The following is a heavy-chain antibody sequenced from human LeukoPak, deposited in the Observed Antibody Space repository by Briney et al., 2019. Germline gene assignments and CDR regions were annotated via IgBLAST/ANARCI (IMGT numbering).Heavy chain of an antibody. CDR1: GGSISSYY. CDR2: VYYSGST. CDR3: ARLISGVGYFDY. Sequence: SETLSLTCTVSGGSISSYYWSWIRQPPGKGLEWIGYVYYSGSTNYNPSLKSRVTISVDTSKDQFSLKLSSVTAADTAVYYCARLISGVGYFDYWGQGTLVTVSS. D-gene: IGHD3-10*01. J-gene: IGHJ4*02. V-gene: IGHV4-59*08.